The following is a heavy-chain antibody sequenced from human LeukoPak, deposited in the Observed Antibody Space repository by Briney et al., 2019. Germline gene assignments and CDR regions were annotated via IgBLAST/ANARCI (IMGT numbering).Heavy chain of an antibody. Sequence: SETLSLTCTVSGGSISSYYWSWIRQPPGKGLEWIGYIYYSGGTNYNPSLKSRVTISVDTSKNQFSLKLSSVTAADTAVYYCARITMVRGVITEYYFDYWGQGTLVTVSS. D-gene: IGHD3-10*01. CDR3: ARITMVRGVITEYYFDY. CDR1: GGSISSYY. J-gene: IGHJ4*02. V-gene: IGHV4-59*01. CDR2: IYYSGGT.